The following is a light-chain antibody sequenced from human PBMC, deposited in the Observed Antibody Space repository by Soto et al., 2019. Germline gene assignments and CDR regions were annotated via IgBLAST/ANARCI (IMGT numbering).Light chain of an antibody. CDR2: GNG. J-gene: IGLJ1*01. CDR3: QSYDSSLSVFYV. Sequence: QSALTQLPSVSGAPGQRVTISCTGSSSKIGAGYDVHWYQQLPGTAPKLLIYGNGNRPSGVPDRFSGSKSGTSASLAITWLQAEDEADYYCQSYDSSLSVFYVFGTGTKVTVL. V-gene: IGLV1-40*01. CDR1: SSKIGAGYD.